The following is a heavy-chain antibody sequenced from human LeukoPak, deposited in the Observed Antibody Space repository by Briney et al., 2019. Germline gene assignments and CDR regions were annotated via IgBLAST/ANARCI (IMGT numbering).Heavy chain of an antibody. CDR1: GYCFTGCY. Sequence: ASVKVSCKASGYCFTGCYIHWVRQPPAQGLEGMGWTNPNSGGNNYEQKSQGRVTMTRDTSISTAYMELSRLRSDDTVVYYCARGLSFYSNYDQLDFWGQGTLVTVSS. D-gene: IGHD4-11*01. J-gene: IGHJ4*02. CDR3: ARGLSFYSNYDQLDF. CDR2: TNPNSGGN. V-gene: IGHV1-2*02.